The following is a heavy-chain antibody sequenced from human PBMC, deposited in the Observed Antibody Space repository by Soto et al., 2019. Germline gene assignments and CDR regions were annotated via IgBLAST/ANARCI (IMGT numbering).Heavy chain of an antibody. J-gene: IGHJ4*02. CDR1: WFSLSTTGVS. CDR2: MFWDDDK. D-gene: IGHD3-3*01. Sequence: GXTLGTPTQTLTXSCTFSWFSLSTTGVSVAWIRQPPGKALEWLALMFWDDDKVYSPSLRTRLTVTKENSKNQVVLKMTKMDTVDTATYYCARRPDSDSFDYWGQGTLGTVSS. CDR3: ARRPDSDSFDY. V-gene: IGHV2-5*02.